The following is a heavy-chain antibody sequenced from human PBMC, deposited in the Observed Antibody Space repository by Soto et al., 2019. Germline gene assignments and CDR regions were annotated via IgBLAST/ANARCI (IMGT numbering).Heavy chain of an antibody. V-gene: IGHV1-3*01. J-gene: IGHJ4*02. CDR1: GYTFTSYA. CDR2: INAGNGNT. CDR3: ARATSPNYGDYAVFGY. D-gene: IGHD4-17*01. Sequence: VASVKVSCKASGYTFTSYAMHWVRQAPGQRLEWMGWINAGNGNTKYSQKFQGRVTITRDTSASTAYMELSSLRSEDTAVYYCARATSPNYGDYAVFGYWGQGTLVTVSS.